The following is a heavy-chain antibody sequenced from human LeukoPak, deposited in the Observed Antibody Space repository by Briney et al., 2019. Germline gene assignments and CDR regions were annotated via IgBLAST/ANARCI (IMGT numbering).Heavy chain of an antibody. Sequence: SETLSLTCAVYGGSFSDYYWSWIRQPPGKGLEWIGEINHSGSTNYNPSLKSRVTVSVDRSKNQFSLKLSSVTAADTALYYCARHSNRLFGDLLVPGRKRAGTRFDYWGQGTLGTVSS. CDR2: INHSGST. V-gene: IGHV4-34*01. J-gene: IGHJ4*02. CDR1: GGSFSDYY. D-gene: IGHD3-10*01. CDR3: ARHSNRLFGDLLVPGRKRAGTRFDY.